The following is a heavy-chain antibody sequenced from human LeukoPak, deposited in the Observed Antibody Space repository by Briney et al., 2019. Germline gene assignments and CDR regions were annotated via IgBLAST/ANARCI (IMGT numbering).Heavy chain of an antibody. J-gene: IGHJ4*02. V-gene: IGHV3-13*01. CDR3: ARGGIQVSGIDEFDY. D-gene: IGHD6-19*01. CDR1: GFTFIDYD. CDR2: ICIRGDT. Sequence: GGSLRLSCAASGFTFIDYDMHWVRQAIGKGLEWVSAICIRGDTHYSGSVKGRFTISRENAESSLYLQMNSLRAEGTAVYYCARGGIQVSGIDEFDYWGQGALVTVSS.